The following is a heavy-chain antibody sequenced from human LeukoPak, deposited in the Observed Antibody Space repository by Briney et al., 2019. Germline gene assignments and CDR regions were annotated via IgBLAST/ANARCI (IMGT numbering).Heavy chain of an antibody. CDR1: GFTFGDYW. J-gene: IGHJ4*02. CDR3: AKGGYYYDY. CDR2: ISGSGGST. Sequence: PGASLRLSCAASGFTFGDYWMTWVRQAPGKGLEWVSAISGSGGSTYYADSVKGRFTISRDNSKNTLYLQMNSLRAEDTAVYYCAKGGYYYDYWGQGTLVTVSS. V-gene: IGHV3-23*01. D-gene: IGHD3-10*01.